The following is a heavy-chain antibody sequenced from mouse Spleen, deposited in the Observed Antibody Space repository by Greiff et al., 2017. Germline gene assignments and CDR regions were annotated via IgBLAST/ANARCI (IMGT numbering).Heavy chain of an antibody. V-gene: IGHV1-15*01. Sequence: QVQLKESGAELVRPGASVTLSCKASGYTFTDYEMHWVKQTPVHGLEWIGAIDPETGGTAYNQKFKGKAILTADKSSSTAYMELRSLTSEDSAVYYCTRLSTRRFDYWGQGTTLTVSS. CDR1: GYTFTDYE. D-gene: IGHD5-1*01. CDR2: IDPETGGT. CDR3: TRLSTRRFDY. J-gene: IGHJ2*01.